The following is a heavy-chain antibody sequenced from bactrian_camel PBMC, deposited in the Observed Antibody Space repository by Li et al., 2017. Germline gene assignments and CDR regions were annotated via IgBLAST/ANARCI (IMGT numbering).Heavy chain of an antibody. D-gene: IGHD2*01. CDR3: TTTNAFYGGGGLYYMRERDFGY. J-gene: IGHJ6*01. CDR2: IDSGGST. V-gene: IGHV3S10*01. CDR1: LFTFPY. Sequence: VQLVESGGGLVQPGGSLRLSCASSLFTFPYMTWVRQGPGKGLEWIASIDSGGSTYYADSVKGRFTISRDNAKNTVILEMHSLKPEDTAMYYCTTTNAFYGGGGLYYMRERDFGYWGQGTQVTVS.